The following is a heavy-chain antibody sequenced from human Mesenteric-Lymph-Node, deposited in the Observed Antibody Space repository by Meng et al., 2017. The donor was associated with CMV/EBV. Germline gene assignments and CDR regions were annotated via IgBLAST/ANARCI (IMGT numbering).Heavy chain of an antibody. J-gene: IGHJ4*02. D-gene: IGHD2-8*02. Sequence: LTCTVSGASMNNYYWSWVRQPPGQSLEWIAHIYYSGSSSYNPSLKSRVTISVDTSKSQFSLKMSSVTAADTAVYYCARHAPGYYDYWGQGTLVTVSS. V-gene: IGHV4-59*08. CDR3: ARHAPGYYDY. CDR2: IYYSGSS. CDR1: GASMNNYY.